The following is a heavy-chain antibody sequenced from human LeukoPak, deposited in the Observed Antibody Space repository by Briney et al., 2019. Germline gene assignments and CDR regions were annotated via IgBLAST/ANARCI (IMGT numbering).Heavy chain of an antibody. CDR2: IYNSGST. J-gene: IGHJ4*02. Sequence: PSETLSLTCTVSGGSISTYYWSWIRKSPGKGLEWIGHIYNSGSTNYSPSLKSRVTISVDTSKNQFSLKLSSVTAADTAVYYCATDIARGGDCWGQGTLVTVSS. V-gene: IGHV4-59*08. CDR1: GGSISTYY. D-gene: IGHD2-21*01. CDR3: ATDIARGGDC.